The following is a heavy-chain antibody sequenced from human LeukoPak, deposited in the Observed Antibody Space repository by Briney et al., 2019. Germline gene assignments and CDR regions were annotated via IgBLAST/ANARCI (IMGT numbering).Heavy chain of an antibody. Sequence: SETLSLTCAAYGGSFSGYYWSWIRQPPGKGLEWIGEINHSGSTNYNPSLKSRVTISVDTSKNQFSLKLSSVTAADTAVYYCARGWLPSDYWGQGTLVTVSS. CDR3: ARGWLPSDY. CDR2: INHSGST. CDR1: GGSFSGYY. D-gene: IGHD6-19*01. J-gene: IGHJ4*02. V-gene: IGHV4-34*01.